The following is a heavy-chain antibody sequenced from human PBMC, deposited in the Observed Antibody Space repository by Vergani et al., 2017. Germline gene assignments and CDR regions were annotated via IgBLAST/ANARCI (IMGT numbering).Heavy chain of an antibody. CDR2: ISGSGGST. D-gene: IGHD2-21*02. CDR1: GFTFSSYA. V-gene: IGHV3-23*01. Sequence: VQLLESGGGLVQPGGSLRLSCAASGFTFSSYAMSWVRQAPGKGLEWVSAISGSGGSTYYADSVKGRFTISRDNSKNTLYLQMNSLRAEDTAVYYCARVRQRKVVTAIRVADAFDIWGQGIMVTVSS. J-gene: IGHJ3*02. CDR3: ARVRQRKVVTAIRVADAFDI.